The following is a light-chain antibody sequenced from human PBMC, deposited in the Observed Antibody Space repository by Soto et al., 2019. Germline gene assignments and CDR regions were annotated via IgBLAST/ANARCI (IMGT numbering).Light chain of an antibody. CDR1: QTVSSTY. V-gene: IGKV3-20*01. CDR2: GAS. J-gene: IGKJ5*01. CDR3: QQYGSSPIT. Sequence: ENVLTQSPGTLSLSPGERATLCCRASQTVSSTYLAWYQQKPGQAPRLLIYGASSRATGIPDRFSGTVSGTDFTLTISRLEPEDFAVYYCQQYGSSPITFGQGTRLEIK.